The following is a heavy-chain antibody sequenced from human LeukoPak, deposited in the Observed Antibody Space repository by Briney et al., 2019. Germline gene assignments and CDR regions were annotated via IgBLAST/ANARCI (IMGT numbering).Heavy chain of an antibody. J-gene: IGHJ5*02. CDR3: ASLVVVGATTP. CDR2: IYYSGST. V-gene: IGHV4-39*07. D-gene: IGHD1-26*01. Sequence: SETLSLTCTVSGGSISSSSYYWGWIRQPPGKGLEWIGSIYYSGSTYYNPSLKSRVTISVDTSKNQFSLKLSSVTAADTAVYYCASLVVVGATTPWGQGTLVTVSS. CDR1: GGSISSSSYY.